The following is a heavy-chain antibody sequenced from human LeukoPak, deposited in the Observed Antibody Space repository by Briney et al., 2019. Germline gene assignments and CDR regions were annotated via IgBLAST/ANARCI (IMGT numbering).Heavy chain of an antibody. V-gene: IGHV4-59*05. Sequence: SETLSLTCTVSGGSISSYYWSWIRQPAGKGLEWIGSIYYSGSTYYNPSLKSRVTISVDTSKNQFSLKLSSVTAADTAVYYCARDPPYCSSTSCLFDPWGQGTLVTVSS. CDR2: IYYSGST. CDR1: GGSISSYY. J-gene: IGHJ5*02. CDR3: ARDPPYCSSTSCLFDP. D-gene: IGHD2-2*01.